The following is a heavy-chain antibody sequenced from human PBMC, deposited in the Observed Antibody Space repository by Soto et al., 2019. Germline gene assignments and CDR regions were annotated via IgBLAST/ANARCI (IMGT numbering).Heavy chain of an antibody. V-gene: IGHV4-59*01. CDR2: IYYSGST. D-gene: IGHD1-26*01. CDR3: ARNRGSYYDWFDP. Sequence: PSETLSLTCTVSGGSISSYYWSWIRQPPGKGLEWIGYIYYSGSTNYNPSLKSRVTISVDTSKNQFSLKLSSVTAADTAVYYCARNRGSYYDWFDPWGQGTLVTVS. CDR1: GGSISSYY. J-gene: IGHJ5*02.